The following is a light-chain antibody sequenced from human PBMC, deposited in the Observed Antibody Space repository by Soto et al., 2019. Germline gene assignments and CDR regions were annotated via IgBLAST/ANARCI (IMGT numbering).Light chain of an antibody. V-gene: IGLV2-23*02. J-gene: IGLJ1*01. Sequence: QSVRTQPASVSGSPGQSITISCTGTSSDVGSYNLVSWYQQHPGKAPKLMIYEVSKRPSGVSNRFSGSKSGNTASLTISGLQAEDEADYSCCSYAGSSTPFVFGTGTKVTVL. CDR2: EVS. CDR1: SSDVGSYNL. CDR3: CSYAGSSTPFV.